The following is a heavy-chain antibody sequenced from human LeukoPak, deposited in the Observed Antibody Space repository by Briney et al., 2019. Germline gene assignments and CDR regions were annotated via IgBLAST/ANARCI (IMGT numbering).Heavy chain of an antibody. V-gene: IGHV5-51*01. CDR1: GYSFTNYW. Sequence: GESLKISCKGSGYSFTNYWIDWVRQMPGKGLEWMGIIYPDDSDTTYSPSFQGQVIISADKSISTAYLQWSSLEASDTAMYYCARQGSGWSFVDYWGQGTLVTVSS. CDR3: ARQGSGWSFVDY. J-gene: IGHJ4*02. D-gene: IGHD6-19*01. CDR2: IYPDDSDT.